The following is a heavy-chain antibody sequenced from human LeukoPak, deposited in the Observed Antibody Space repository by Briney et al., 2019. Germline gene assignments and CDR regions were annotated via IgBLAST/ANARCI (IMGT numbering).Heavy chain of an antibody. J-gene: IGHJ5*02. CDR2: IYHSGST. Sequence: PSETLSLTCAVSGASISSSNWWSWVRQPPGKGLEWIGEIYHSGSTNYNPSLKSRVTISVDKTKNQFSLKLSSVTAADTAVYYCARGVVVAAKSFNPWGQGTLVTVSS. D-gene: IGHD2-15*01. CDR1: GASISSSNW. V-gene: IGHV4-4*02. CDR3: ARGVVVAAKSFNP.